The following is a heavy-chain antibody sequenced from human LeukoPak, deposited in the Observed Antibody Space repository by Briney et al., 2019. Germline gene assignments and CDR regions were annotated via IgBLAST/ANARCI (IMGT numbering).Heavy chain of an antibody. CDR1: GYSFTTYW. Sequence: GESLKISCKGSGYSFTTYWVVWVRQMPGKGLEWMGIIYPGDSDTRYSPSFQGQVTISADRSINTAYLQWTSLTASDTAMYYFARQGHGSYDYWGQGTLVTVSS. V-gene: IGHV5-51*01. CDR3: ARQGHGSYDY. D-gene: IGHD3-10*01. J-gene: IGHJ4*02. CDR2: IYPGDSDT.